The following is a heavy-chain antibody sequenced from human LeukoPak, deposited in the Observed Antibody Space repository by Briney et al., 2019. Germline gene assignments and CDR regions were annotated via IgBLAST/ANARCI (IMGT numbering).Heavy chain of an antibody. CDR3: ARALYGDYMGYYFDY. J-gene: IGHJ4*02. CDR2: IYYSGST. V-gene: IGHV4-39*07. CDR1: GGSISSYY. Sequence: SETLSLTCTVSGGSISSYYWSWIRQPPGKGLEWIGSIYYSGSTYYNPSLKSRVTISVDTSKNQFSLKLSSVTAADTAVYYCARALYGDYMGYYFDYWGQGTLVTVSS. D-gene: IGHD4-17*01.